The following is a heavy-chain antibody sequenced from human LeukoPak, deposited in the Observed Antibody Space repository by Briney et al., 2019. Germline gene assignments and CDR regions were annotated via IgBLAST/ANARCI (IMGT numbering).Heavy chain of an antibody. J-gene: IGHJ3*02. V-gene: IGHV1-24*01. Sequence: ASVKVSCKVSGYTLTELSMHWVRQAPGRGLEWMGGFDPEDGETIYAQKFQGRVTMTEDTSTDTAYMELSSLRSEDTAVYYCAVPSPGYWRMDDAFDIWGQGTMVTVSS. CDR3: AVPSPGYWRMDDAFDI. D-gene: IGHD3-9*01. CDR2: FDPEDGET. CDR1: GYTLTELS.